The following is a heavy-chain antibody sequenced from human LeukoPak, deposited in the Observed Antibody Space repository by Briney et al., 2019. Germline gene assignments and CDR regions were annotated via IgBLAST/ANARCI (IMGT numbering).Heavy chain of an antibody. V-gene: IGHV3-43*02. CDR3: ARESGKFDY. CDR1: GLPIADFA. Sequence: GSLRLSCVASGLPIADFAMHWVRQAPGKGLEWVSLISGDGVSTFYAGSVKGRFNISRDNSKNSLSLEMNSLRTEDTAMYYCARESGKFDYWGQGTLVAVAS. J-gene: IGHJ4*02. CDR2: ISGDGVST.